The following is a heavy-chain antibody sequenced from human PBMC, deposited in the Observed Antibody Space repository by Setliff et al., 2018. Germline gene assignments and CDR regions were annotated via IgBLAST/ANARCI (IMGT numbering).Heavy chain of an antibody. CDR1: GFTFSTYW. J-gene: IGHJ4*02. V-gene: IGHV3-74*03. Sequence: GGSLRLSCVTSGFTFSTYWMHWVRQAPGQGLVWVARISTDGSSITYADSVKGRFTISRDNARSTLYLQMNSLTAEDTAVYYCAKGGPQRDSSGYYLYYFDYWGQGTLVTVSS. D-gene: IGHD3-22*01. CDR2: ISTDGSSI. CDR3: AKGGPQRDSSGYYLYYFDY.